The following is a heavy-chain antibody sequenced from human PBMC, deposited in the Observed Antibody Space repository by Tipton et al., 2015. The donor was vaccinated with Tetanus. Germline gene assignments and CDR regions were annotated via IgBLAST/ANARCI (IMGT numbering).Heavy chain of an antibody. D-gene: IGHD3-10*01. CDR2: TYYRSKWCN. V-gene: IGHV6-1*01. Sequence: LVKPTQTLSLTCAISGDSVSSNSAAWNWIRQSPSRGLEWLGRTYYRSKWCNDYAVSVKSRITINPDTSKNQFSLQLNSVTPEDTAVYYCARVKEYYYGSGSYFSDWGQGTLVTVSS. CDR3: ARVKEYYYGSGSYFSD. CDR1: GDSVSSNSAA. J-gene: IGHJ4*02.